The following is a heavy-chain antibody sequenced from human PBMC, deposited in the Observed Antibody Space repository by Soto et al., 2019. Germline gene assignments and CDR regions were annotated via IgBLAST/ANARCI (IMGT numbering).Heavy chain of an antibody. CDR2: ISYDGSNK. CDR1: GFTFSSYA. J-gene: IGHJ6*02. D-gene: IGHD3-3*01. Sequence: PGGSLRFSCAASGFTFSSYAMHWVRQAPGKGLEWVAVISYDGSNKYYADSVKGRFTISRDNSKNTLYLQMNSLRAEDTAVYYCAVVIMALDGMDVWGQGTTVTVSS. CDR3: AVVIMALDGMDV. V-gene: IGHV3-30-3*01.